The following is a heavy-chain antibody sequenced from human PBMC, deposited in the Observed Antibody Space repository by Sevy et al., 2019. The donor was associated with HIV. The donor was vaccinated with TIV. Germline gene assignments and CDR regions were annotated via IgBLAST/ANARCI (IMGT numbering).Heavy chain of an antibody. D-gene: IGHD6-13*01. CDR2: IRNKADSYTT. J-gene: IGHJ4*02. CDR1: GFTFSDHY. CDR3: ATHAGTAAAGRVFDY. Sequence: GGSLRLSCAASGFTFSDHYMEWVRQAPGKGLEWVGRIRNKADSYTTEYAASVKGRFTISSDDSKNSLYLLMNSLKTEDTAVYYCATHAGTAAAGRVFDYWGQGTLVTVSS. V-gene: IGHV3-72*01.